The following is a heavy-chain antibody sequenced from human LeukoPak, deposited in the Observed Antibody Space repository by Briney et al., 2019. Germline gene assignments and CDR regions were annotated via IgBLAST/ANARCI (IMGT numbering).Heavy chain of an antibody. J-gene: IGHJ4*02. CDR2: ISGSGGST. CDR3: AKGLGVVIDFLVFDN. D-gene: IGHD3-3*01. CDR1: GFTFSSYA. V-gene: IGHV3-23*01. Sequence: GGSLRLSCAASGFTFSSYAMSWVRQAPGKGLEWVSAISGSGGSTYYADSVKGRFTISRGNSKNTLYLQMNSLRAEDTAIYYCAKGLGVVIDFLVFDNWGQGTLVTVSS.